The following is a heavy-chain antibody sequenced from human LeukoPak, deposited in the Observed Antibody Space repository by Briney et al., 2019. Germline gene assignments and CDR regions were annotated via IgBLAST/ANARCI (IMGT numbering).Heavy chain of an antibody. CDR3: ARGSSIVVVVAATRAFDI. Sequence: SETLSLTCTVSGGSISSGDYYWSWICQPPGKGLEWIGYIYYSGSTYYNPSLKSRVTISVDTSKNQFSLKLSSVTAADTAVYYCARGSSIVVVVAATRAFDIWGQGTMVTVSS. D-gene: IGHD2-15*01. CDR2: IYYSGST. CDR1: GGSISSGDYY. J-gene: IGHJ3*02. V-gene: IGHV4-30-4*01.